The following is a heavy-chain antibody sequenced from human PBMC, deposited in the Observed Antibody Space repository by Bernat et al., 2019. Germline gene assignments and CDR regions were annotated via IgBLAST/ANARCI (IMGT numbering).Heavy chain of an antibody. D-gene: IGHD4-17*01. CDR3: ATRMTTVTTWKYFDL. Sequence: QVQLVESGGGVVQPGRALRLSCAASGFTFSIYGMHWVRQAPGKGLEWVAIIWYDGNKKYYADSVKGRFIISRDNSKNTLYLQMNSLRAEDTAVYYCATRMTTVTTWKYFDLWGRGTLVTVSS. CDR2: IWYDGNKK. J-gene: IGHJ2*01. V-gene: IGHV3-33*03. CDR1: GFTFSIYG.